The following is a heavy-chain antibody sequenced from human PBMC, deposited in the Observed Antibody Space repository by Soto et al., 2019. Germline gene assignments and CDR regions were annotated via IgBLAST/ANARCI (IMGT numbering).Heavy chain of an antibody. CDR3: AKLAYYYDSIGFYTPSS. V-gene: IGHV5-51*01. CDR2: IYPGDSDT. CDR1: GYFFYTYW. D-gene: IGHD3-22*01. J-gene: IGHJ4*02. Sequence: GASLKISCKASGYFFYTYWIGWVRQTGKGLEWIGMIYPGDSDTRYSPSFQGQVTISVDKSISTTYLQWSSLRASDTAMYYCAKLAYYYDSIGFYTPSSWGQGTLVTVSS.